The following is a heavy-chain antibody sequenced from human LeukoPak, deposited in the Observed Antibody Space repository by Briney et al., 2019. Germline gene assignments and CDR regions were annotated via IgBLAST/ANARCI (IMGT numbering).Heavy chain of an antibody. CDR1: GFTFSNTW. D-gene: IGHD7-27*01. V-gene: IGHV3-15*01. J-gene: IGHJ4*02. Sequence: GGSLRLSCEASGFTFSNTWMSWVRQAPGKGLEWVGRVKTIGEGGTIDYAAPVKGRFTVSRDDSKNMLYLQMSSLKTEDTGVYYCTTGLGKSDCDYWGQGTLVTVSS. CDR3: TTGLGKSDCDY. CDR2: VKTIGEGGTI.